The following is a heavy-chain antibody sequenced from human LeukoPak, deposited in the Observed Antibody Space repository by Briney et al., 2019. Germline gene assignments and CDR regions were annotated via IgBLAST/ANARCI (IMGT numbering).Heavy chain of an antibody. CDR3: ARDHPVYSSGWYLFDY. CDR2: ISYDGSNK. CDR1: GFTFSSYG. Sequence: AGGSLRLSCAASGFTFSSYGMHWVRQAPGKGLEWVAVISYDGSNKYYADSVKGRFTISRDNSKNTLYLQMNSLRAEDTAVYYCARDHPVYSSGWYLFDYWGQGTLVTVSS. D-gene: IGHD6-19*01. J-gene: IGHJ4*02. V-gene: IGHV3-30*03.